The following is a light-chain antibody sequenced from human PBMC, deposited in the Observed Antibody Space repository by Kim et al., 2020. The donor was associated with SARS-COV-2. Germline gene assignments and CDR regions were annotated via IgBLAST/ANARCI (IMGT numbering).Light chain of an antibody. CDR2: VKN. Sequence: SSELTRDPAVSVALGQTVRITCQGDSLRSYYASWYQQKPGQAPVLVIYVKNNRPSGIPDRFSGSISGNTASLTIPGALAEDEADYLFYSRASRGMVFGGG. V-gene: IGLV3-19*01. J-gene: IGLJ3*02. CDR3: YSRASRGMV. CDR1: SLRSYY.